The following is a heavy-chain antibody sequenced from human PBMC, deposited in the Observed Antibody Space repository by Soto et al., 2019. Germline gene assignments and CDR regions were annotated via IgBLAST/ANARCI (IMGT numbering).Heavy chain of an antibody. CDR3: ATGGSYYDSSGYYPGTGFDY. J-gene: IGHJ4*02. CDR1: GGTFSSYA. D-gene: IGHD3-22*01. V-gene: IGHV1-69*13. Sequence: SVKVSCKASGGTFSSYAISWVRQAPGQGLEWMGGIIPIFGTANYAQKFQGRVTITADESTSTAYMELSSLRSEDTAVYYCATGGSYYDSSGYYPGTGFDYWGQGTLVTVS. CDR2: IIPIFGTA.